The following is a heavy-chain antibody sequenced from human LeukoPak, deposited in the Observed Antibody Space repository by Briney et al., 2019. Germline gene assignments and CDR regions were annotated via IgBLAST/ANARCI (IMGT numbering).Heavy chain of an antibody. J-gene: IGHJ3*02. CDR2: ISGSGDST. Sequence: GGSLRLSCAASGFTFSSYAMSWVRQAPGKGLEWVSEISGSGDSTNYADSVKGRFTISRDNSKNTLYLQMGSLRAEDTAVYYCAKGRVVYSSSSEAFDIWGQGAMVTVSS. CDR3: AKGRVVYSSSSEAFDI. D-gene: IGHD6-6*01. V-gene: IGHV3-23*01. CDR1: GFTFSSYA.